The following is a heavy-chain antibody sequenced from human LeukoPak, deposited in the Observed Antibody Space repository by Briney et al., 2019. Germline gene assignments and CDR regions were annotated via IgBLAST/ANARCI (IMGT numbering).Heavy chain of an antibody. V-gene: IGHV1-69*13. CDR3: ARGPRCSSTSCYYYNYYYYGMDV. J-gene: IGHJ6*04. CDR1: GGTFSSYA. Sequence: GASVKVSCKASGGTFSSYAISWVRQAPGQGFEWMGGIIPIFGTANYAQKFQGRVTITADESTSTAYMELSSLRSEDTAVYYCARGPRCSSTSCYYYNYYYYGMDVWGKGTTVTVSS. CDR2: IIPIFGTA. D-gene: IGHD2-2*01.